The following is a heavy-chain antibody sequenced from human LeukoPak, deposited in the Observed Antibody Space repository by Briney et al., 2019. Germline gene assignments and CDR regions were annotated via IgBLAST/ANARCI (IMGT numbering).Heavy chain of an antibody. CDR2: ISWNSGSI. Sequence: PGRSLRLSCAASGFTFDDYAMHWVRQAPGKGLEWVSGISWNSGSIGYADSVKGRFTISRDNAKNSLYLQMNSLRAEDTAVYYCARDWGGYWGQGTLVTVSS. V-gene: IGHV3-9*01. J-gene: IGHJ4*02. D-gene: IGHD3-16*01. CDR1: GFTFDDYA. CDR3: ARDWGGY.